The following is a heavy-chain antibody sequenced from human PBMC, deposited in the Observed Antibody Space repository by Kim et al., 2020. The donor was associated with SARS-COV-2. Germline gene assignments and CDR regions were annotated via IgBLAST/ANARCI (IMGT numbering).Heavy chain of an antibody. D-gene: IGHD3-16*02. CDR3: ARDLPRQVGGIMITFGGVTVTEGIGY. CDR1: GGSISSGDYY. V-gene: IGHV4-30-4*01. Sequence: SETLSLTCTVSGGSISSGDYYWSWIRQPPGKGLEWIGYIYYSGSTYYNPSLKSRVTISVDTSKNQFSLKLSSVTAADTAVYYCARDLPRQVGGIMITFGGVTVTEGIGYWGQGTLVTVSS. CDR2: IYYSGST. J-gene: IGHJ4*02.